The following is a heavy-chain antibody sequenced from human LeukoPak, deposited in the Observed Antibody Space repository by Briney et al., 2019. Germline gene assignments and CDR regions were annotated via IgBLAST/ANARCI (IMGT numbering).Heavy chain of an antibody. D-gene: IGHD2-2*01. J-gene: IGHJ4*02. CDR2: INPNSGGT. V-gene: IGHV1-2*02. CDR3: ARTKYQLLSWLFD. CDR1: GYTFTGYY. Sequence: ASVKVSCKASGYTFTGYYMHWVRQAPGQGLEWMGWINPNSGGTNYAQKFQGRVTMTRDTSTSTAYMELSRLRSDDTAVYYCARTKYQLLSWLFDWGQGTLVTVSS.